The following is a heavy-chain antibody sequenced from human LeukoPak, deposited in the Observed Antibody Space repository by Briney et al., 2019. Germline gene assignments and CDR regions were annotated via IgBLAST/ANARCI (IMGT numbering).Heavy chain of an antibody. V-gene: IGHV4-39*01. CDR2: VFYNGTT. Sequence: AETLSLTCTVSGGSINSSTYFWGWIRQPPGKGLEWIASVFYNGTTYYDPSLKSRVTISVDTSKHQFSLNLTSVTAADTAMYYCARLTRRGSGSKSYYSYWGQGTLVTVSS. CDR1: GGSINSSTYF. J-gene: IGHJ4*02. D-gene: IGHD3-10*01. CDR3: ARLTRRGSGSKSYYSY.